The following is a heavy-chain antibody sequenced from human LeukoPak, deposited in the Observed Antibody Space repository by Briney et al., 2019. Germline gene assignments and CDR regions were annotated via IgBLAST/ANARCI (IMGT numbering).Heavy chain of an antibody. D-gene: IGHD6-13*01. J-gene: IGHJ3*02. CDR3: AKDDVAAADAFDI. V-gene: IGHV3-53*05. CDR1: GFTVSSNY. CDR2: IYSGGST. Sequence: GGSLRLSCAASGFTVSSNYMSWVRQAPGKGLEWVSVIYSGGSTYYADSVKGRFTISRDNSKNTLYLQMNSLRAEDTAVYYCAKDDVAAADAFDIWGQGTMVTVSS.